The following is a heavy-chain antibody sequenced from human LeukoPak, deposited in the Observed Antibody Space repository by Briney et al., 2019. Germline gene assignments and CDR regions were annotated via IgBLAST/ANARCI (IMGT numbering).Heavy chain of an antibody. D-gene: IGHD4-17*01. CDR3: ASVSLTTVTTRHAFDI. CDR2: INPNSGGT. V-gene: IGHV1-2*02. Sequence: ASVKVSCKASGYTFTGYYMHWVRQAAGQGREWMGWINPNSGGTNYAQKFQGRVTMTRDTSISTAYMELSRLRSDDTAVYYCASVSLTTVTTRHAFDIWGQGTMVTVSS. J-gene: IGHJ3*02. CDR1: GYTFTGYY.